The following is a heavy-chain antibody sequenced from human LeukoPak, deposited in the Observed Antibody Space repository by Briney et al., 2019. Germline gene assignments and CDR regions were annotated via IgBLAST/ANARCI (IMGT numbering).Heavy chain of an antibody. CDR3: ARGGVEMAKRHPDY. D-gene: IGHD5-24*01. J-gene: IGHJ4*02. V-gene: IGHV4-38-2*02. CDR1: GYSISSGFY. Sequence: SETLSLICSVSGYSISSGFYWDWIRQPPGKGLEWIGSIYYSGSTYYNPSLKSRVTISVDTSKNQFSLKLSSVTAADTAVYYCARGGVEMAKRHPDYWGQGTLVTVSS. CDR2: IYYSGST.